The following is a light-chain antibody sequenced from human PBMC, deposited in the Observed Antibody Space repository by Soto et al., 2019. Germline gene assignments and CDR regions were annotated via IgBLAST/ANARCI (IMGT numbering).Light chain of an antibody. V-gene: IGKV2-30*01. Sequence: DVVMTQSPLSLPVTLGQPASISCRSSQSLVYSDGNTYLNWFQQRPGQSPRRLIYKVSNRDSGVPARFSGSGSGTDFTLKISRVEAEDVGVYYCMQGTHWPFTFGPGTKVHIK. CDR3: MQGTHWPFT. CDR2: KVS. J-gene: IGKJ3*01. CDR1: QSLVYSDGNTY.